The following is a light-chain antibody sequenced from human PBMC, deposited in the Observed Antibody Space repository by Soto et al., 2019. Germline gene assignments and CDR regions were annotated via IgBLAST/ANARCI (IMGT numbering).Light chain of an antibody. CDR2: DTS. CDR3: QQYMSYS. J-gene: IGKJ1*01. Sequence: EIVLTQSPGTLSLSPGERATLSCRASQSVSNNYLAWYQQKPGQAPRLLIYDTSSRATGIPDRFSGSGSGTEFTLTISSLQPDDFATYYCQQYMSYSFGQGTKVDIK. V-gene: IGKV3-20*01. CDR1: QSVSNNY.